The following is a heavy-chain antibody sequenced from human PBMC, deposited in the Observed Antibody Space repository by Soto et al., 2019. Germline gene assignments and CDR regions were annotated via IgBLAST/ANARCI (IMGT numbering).Heavy chain of an antibody. Sequence: LSLTCTVSGCSISSGDYFWSLVRPHHGKGLEWIGYIYYSGCTYYNPSLKSRVTISVDTSKNQFSLKLSSVTAADTAVYYCARGGLRYDAFDIWGQGTMVTVSS. CDR1: GCSISSGDYF. J-gene: IGHJ3*02. V-gene: IGHV4-31*03. CDR3: ARGGLRYDAFDI. CDR2: IYYSGCT. D-gene: IGHD4-17*01.